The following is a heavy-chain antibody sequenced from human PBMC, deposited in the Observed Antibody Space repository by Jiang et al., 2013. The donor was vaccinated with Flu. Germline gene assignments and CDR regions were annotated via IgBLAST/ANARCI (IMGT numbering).Heavy chain of an antibody. J-gene: IGHJ3*02. CDR2: SRHKAKSYTT. V-gene: IGHV3-72*01. D-gene: IGHD1-26*01. CDR1: GFTFSDHL. Sequence: CAASGFTFSDHLRWTGSARRPGEGLEWVGRSRHKAKSYTTSYAASVKGRFTISRDDSKNSLYLQMNSLKTEDTAVYYCARAYKVGTTTSTFDIWGQGTMVTVSS. CDR3: ARAYKVGTTTSTFDI.